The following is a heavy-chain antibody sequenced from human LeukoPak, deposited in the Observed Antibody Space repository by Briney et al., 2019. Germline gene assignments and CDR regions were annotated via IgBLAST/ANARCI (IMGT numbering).Heavy chain of an antibody. Sequence: GGSLRLSCAASGFTFRSYSMNWVRQAPGKGLEWVSSISTSRSYIYYADSVKGRFTISRDNAKNSLYLQMDSLRVEDTAIYYCARDPRTVRIWGQGTLVTVSS. CDR2: ISTSRSYI. J-gene: IGHJ4*02. CDR3: ARDPRTVRI. CDR1: GFTFRSYS. D-gene: IGHD1-1*01. V-gene: IGHV3-21*01.